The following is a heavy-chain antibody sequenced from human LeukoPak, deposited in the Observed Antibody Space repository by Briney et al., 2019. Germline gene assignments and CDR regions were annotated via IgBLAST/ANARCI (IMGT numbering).Heavy chain of an antibody. CDR1: GFSFISYG. CDR3: AKRPADYGDYVSYFDY. Sequence: GGSLRLSCAASGFSFISYGRHWVRQPPGKGLEWVGVISDDGRSKDYADSVKGRFTISRDNSKDTLYLQMNSLRDEDTAVYYCAKRPADYGDYVSYFDYWGRGTLVTVSS. J-gene: IGHJ4*02. V-gene: IGHV3-30*18. D-gene: IGHD4-17*01. CDR2: ISDDGRSK.